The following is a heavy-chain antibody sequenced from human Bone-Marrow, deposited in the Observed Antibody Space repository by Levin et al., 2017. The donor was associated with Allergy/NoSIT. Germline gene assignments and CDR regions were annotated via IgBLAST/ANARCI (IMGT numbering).Heavy chain of an antibody. V-gene: IGHV3-15*01. CDR1: GFTMRRAW. D-gene: IGHD5-18*01. CDR3: ATEGQVGYTYAFDF. Sequence: GGSLRLSCAASGFTMRRAWMSWVRQAPGKGLEWVGRIKSAPDGGTTDYAAPVKGRFTISRDDSTNMLFLQMSSLKTEDTAVYYCATEGQVGYTYAFDFWGQGTLVTVSS. J-gene: IGHJ4*02. CDR2: IKSAPDGGTT.